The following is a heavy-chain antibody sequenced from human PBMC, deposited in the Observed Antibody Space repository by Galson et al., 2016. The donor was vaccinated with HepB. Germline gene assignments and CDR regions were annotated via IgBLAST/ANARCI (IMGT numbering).Heavy chain of an antibody. Sequence: SLRLSCAASGFTFSSYAMSWVRQAPDEGLEWVALISDDASHIIYTDSVKGRFAVSRDNSKNTLFLQMNSLRGDDTAVYYCARALDSRWYAAYWGQGTLVTVSS. CDR3: ARALDSRWYAAY. CDR2: ISDDASHI. D-gene: IGHD6-13*01. CDR1: GFTFSSYA. J-gene: IGHJ4*02. V-gene: IGHV3-30*03.